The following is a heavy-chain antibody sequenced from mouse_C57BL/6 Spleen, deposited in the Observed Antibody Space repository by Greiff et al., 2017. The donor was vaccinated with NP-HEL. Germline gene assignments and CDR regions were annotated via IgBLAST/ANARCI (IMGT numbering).Heavy chain of an antibody. V-gene: IGHV5-4*03. J-gene: IGHJ1*03. CDR2: ISDGGSYT. CDR1: GFTFSSYA. CDR3: ARDRGYGSRGGYFDV. D-gene: IGHD1-1*01. Sequence: EVKLVESGGGLVKPGGSLKLSCAASGFTFSSYAMSWVRQTPEKRLEWVATISDGGSYTYYPDNVKGRFTISRDNAKNNLYLQMSHLKSEDTAMYYCARDRGYGSRGGYFDVWGTGTTVTVSS.